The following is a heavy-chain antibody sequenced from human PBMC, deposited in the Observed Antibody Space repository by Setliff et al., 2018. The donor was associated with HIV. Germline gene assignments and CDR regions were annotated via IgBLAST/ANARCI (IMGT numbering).Heavy chain of an antibody. V-gene: IGHV4-34*01. CDR2: ISASGSS. CDR3: ARRKSGSSYRFSNY. J-gene: IGHJ4*02. D-gene: IGHD3-16*02. Sequence: PSETLSLTCAVYGGSFSGYYWSWIRQPPGKGLEWIGHISASGSSKFNPTLQSRVTLSVDPSNNQFSLNLTSVTAADTAVYYCARRKSGSSYRFSNYWGLGSLVTVSS. CDR1: GGSFSGYY.